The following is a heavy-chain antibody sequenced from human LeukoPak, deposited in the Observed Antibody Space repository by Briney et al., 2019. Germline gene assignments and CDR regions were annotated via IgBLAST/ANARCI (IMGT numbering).Heavy chain of an antibody. Sequence: ASVKVSCKSSGYTFTDYFLHWVRQAHGQGLECMGCINLHTGGAHYAQKFQGWVTMTRDTSISTAYMELSRLRSDDTAVYYCARGWYEAPPGDYWGQGTLVTVSS. J-gene: IGHJ4*02. CDR3: ARGWYEAPPGDY. D-gene: IGHD6-13*01. CDR2: INLHTGGA. V-gene: IGHV1-2*04. CDR1: GYTFTDYF.